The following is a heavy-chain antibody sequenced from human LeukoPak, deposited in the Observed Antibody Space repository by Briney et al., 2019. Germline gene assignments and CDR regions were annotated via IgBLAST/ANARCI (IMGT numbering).Heavy chain of an antibody. CDR3: ARADDWLLSPLDS. CDR2: ISYDGSNK. V-gene: IGHV3-30-3*01. Sequence: GGSLRLSCAASGFTVSSYAMTWVRQAPGKGLEWVAVISYDGSNKYYADSVKGRFTISRDNAKNTLYLQMNSLRAEDTTVYYCARADDWLLSPLDSWGQGTLVTVSS. CDR1: GFTVSSYA. J-gene: IGHJ4*02. D-gene: IGHD3-9*01.